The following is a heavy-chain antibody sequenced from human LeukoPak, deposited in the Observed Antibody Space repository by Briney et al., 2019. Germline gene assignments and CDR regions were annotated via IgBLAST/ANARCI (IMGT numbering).Heavy chain of an antibody. V-gene: IGHV3-30*02. CDR2: IRYDGSNK. CDR3: ARGGGGDSSGRNWFDP. CDR1: GFTFSSYG. J-gene: IGHJ5*02. D-gene: IGHD3-10*01. Sequence: GGSLRLSCAASGFTFSSYGMHWVRQAPGKGLEWVAFIRYDGSNKYYADSVKGRFTISRDNSKNTLYLQMNSLRAEDTAVYYCARGGGGDSSGRNWFDPWGQGTLVTVSS.